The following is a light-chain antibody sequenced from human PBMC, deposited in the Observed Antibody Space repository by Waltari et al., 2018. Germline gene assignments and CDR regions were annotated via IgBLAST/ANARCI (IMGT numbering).Light chain of an antibody. V-gene: IGKV2-30*01. CDR2: KIS. CDR3: MQSTQWPYT. CDR1: QSLVYSDVNIY. J-gene: IGKJ2*01. Sequence: QSLVYSDVNIYLNWCHQSPGQSPRRLICKISNRDSGVPDRFSGSGSGTDFTLKISRVEAEDVGVYYCMQSTQWPYTFGQGTKLEIK.